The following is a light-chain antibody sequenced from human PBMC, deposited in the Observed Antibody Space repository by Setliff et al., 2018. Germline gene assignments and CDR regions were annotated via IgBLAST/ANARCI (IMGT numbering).Light chain of an antibody. Sequence: QSALAQHASVSGSPGQSITIACTGASSDIGDSNYVSWYQQHPGKDPKLIIYDVSDRPSGVSHRFSGSKSGNTASLTISGLLAEDEADYYCSSYTTSSSCVFGTGTKVTVL. J-gene: IGLJ1*01. V-gene: IGLV2-14*01. CDR3: SSYTTSSSCV. CDR2: DVS. CDR1: SSDIGDSNY.